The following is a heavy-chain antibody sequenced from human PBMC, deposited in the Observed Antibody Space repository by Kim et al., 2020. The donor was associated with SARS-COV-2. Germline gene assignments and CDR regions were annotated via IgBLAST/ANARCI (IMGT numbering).Heavy chain of an antibody. CDR1: GFTFSDHY. CDR3: AREKGSGSYFGGDAFDI. V-gene: IGHV3-72*01. Sequence: GGSLRLSCAASGFTFSDHYMDWVRQAPGKGLEWVGRTRNKANSYTTEYAASVKGRFTISRDDSKNSLYLQMNSLKTEDTAVYYCAREKGSGSYFGGDAFDIWGQGTMVTVSS. J-gene: IGHJ3*02. CDR2: TRNKANSYTT. D-gene: IGHD1-26*01.